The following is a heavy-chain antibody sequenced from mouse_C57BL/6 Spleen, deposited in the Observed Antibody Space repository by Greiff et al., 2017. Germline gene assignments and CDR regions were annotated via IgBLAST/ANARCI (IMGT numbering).Heavy chain of an antibody. CDR2: ISNGGGST. Sequence: EVQLQESGGGLVQPGGSLKLSCAASGFTFSDYYMYWVRQTPEKRLEWVAYISNGGGSTYYPDTVKGRFTISRDNAKNTLYLQMSRLKSEDTAMYYCARLNGNYVLYFDYWGQGTTLTVSS. V-gene: IGHV5-12*01. CDR1: GFTFSDYY. CDR3: ARLNGNYVLYFDY. J-gene: IGHJ2*01. D-gene: IGHD2-1*01.